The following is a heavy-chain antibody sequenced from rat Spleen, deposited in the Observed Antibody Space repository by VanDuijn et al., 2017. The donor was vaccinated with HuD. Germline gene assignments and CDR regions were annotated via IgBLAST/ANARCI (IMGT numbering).Heavy chain of an antibody. CDR1: GHSITSSYR. J-gene: IGHJ3*01. Sequence: EVQLQESGPGLVKPSQSLSLTCSVTGHSITSSYRWNWIRKFPGNKLEWMGYINSAGTTIYNPSLKSRISITRDASKNQFFLQMDSLRSEDTATYYCARPDSTYIHWFAYWGQGTLVTVSS. V-gene: IGHV3-3*01. CDR3: ARPDSTYIHWFAY. CDR2: INSAGTT. D-gene: IGHD1-2*01.